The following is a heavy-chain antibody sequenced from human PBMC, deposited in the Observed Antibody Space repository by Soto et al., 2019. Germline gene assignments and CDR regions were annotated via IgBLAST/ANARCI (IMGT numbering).Heavy chain of an antibody. D-gene: IGHD3-3*01. CDR1: GFTFSSYA. V-gene: IGHV3-23*01. J-gene: IGHJ6*02. CDR3: AKGRMYDFWSGYPYYYYYGMDV. Sequence: EVQLLESGGGLVQPGGSLRLSCAASGFTFSSYAMSWVRQAPGKGLEWVSAISGSGGSTYYADSVKGRFTISRDNSKNTLYLQMNSLRAEDTAVYYCAKGRMYDFWSGYPYYYYYGMDVWGQGTTVTVSS. CDR2: ISGSGGST.